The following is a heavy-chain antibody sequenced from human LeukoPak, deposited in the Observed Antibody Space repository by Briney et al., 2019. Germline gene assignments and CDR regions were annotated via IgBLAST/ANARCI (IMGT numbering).Heavy chain of an antibody. CDR1: GYTLTELS. J-gene: IGHJ4*02. D-gene: IGHD3-22*01. CDR3: ATWGYYESSGYYYFDY. Sequence: ASVKVSCKVSGYTLTELSMHWVRQAPGKGLEWMGGFDPEDGETIYAQKFQGRVTMTEDTSTDTAYMELSSLRSEDTAVYYCATWGYYESSGYYYFDYWGQGTLVTVSS. V-gene: IGHV1-24*01. CDR2: FDPEDGET.